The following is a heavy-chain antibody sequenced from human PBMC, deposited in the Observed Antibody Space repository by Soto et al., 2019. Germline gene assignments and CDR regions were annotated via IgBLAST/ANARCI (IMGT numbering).Heavy chain of an antibody. D-gene: IGHD1-20*01. CDR1: GGTFSSYT. CDR3: ARDQGITGTTIDY. J-gene: IGHJ4*02. V-gene: IGHV1-69*08. Sequence: QVQLVQSGAEVKKPGSSVKVSCKASGGTFSSYTISWVRQAPGQGLEWMGRIIPILGIANYAQKFQGRVTITADKSTSTAYMELSSLRSEGTAVYYCARDQGITGTTIDYWGQGTLVTVSS. CDR2: IIPILGIA.